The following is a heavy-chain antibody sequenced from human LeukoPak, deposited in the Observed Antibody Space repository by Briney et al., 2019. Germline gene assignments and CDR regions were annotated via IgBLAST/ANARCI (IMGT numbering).Heavy chain of an antibody. Sequence: ASVKVSCKASGYTFTGYYMHWVRQAPGQGLEWTGWINPNSGGTNYAQKFQGRVTMTRDTSISTAYMELSRLRSDDTAVYYCARDSDYYGSGGHHYYYYYMDVWGKGTTVTVSS. V-gene: IGHV1-2*02. J-gene: IGHJ6*03. CDR2: INPNSGGT. CDR3: ARDSDYYGSGGHHYYYYYMDV. D-gene: IGHD3-10*01. CDR1: GYTFTGYY.